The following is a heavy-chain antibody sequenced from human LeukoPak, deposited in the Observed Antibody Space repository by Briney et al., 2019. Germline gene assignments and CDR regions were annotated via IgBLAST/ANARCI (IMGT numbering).Heavy chain of an antibody. CDR1: GGSISSYY. J-gene: IGHJ4*02. V-gene: IGHV4-59*01. CDR3: ARDRSEYSSGWYFDY. Sequence: SETLSLTCTVSGGSISSYYWSWIRQPPGKGLEWIGYIYYSGSTNYNPSLKSRVTISVDTPKNQFSLKLSSVTAADTAVYYCARDRSEYSSGWYFDYWGQGTLVTVSS. CDR2: IYYSGST. D-gene: IGHD6-19*01.